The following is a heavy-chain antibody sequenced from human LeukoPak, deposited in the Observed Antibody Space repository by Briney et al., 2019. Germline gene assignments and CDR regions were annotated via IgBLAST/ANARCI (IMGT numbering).Heavy chain of an antibody. Sequence: GGSLRLSCAASGFTVISSYMSWARQAPGKGLEWVSVIYSGGGTYYGDSVKGRFTISRDSSKNTLHLQMNSLRAEDTAVYYCARLVDYLYYFDYWGQGTLVTVSS. D-gene: IGHD2-8*02. CDR3: ARLVDYLYYFDY. CDR1: GFTVISSY. V-gene: IGHV3-53*01. CDR2: IYSGGGT. J-gene: IGHJ4*02.